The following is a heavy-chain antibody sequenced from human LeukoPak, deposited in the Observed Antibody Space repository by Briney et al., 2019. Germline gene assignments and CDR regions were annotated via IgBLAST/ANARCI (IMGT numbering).Heavy chain of an antibody. D-gene: IGHD3-3*01. V-gene: IGHV3-7*01. CDR2: INQDGSEK. Sequence: GGSLRLSCAASGFTFSSYWMSWVRQAPGKGLEWVANINQDGSEKHYVDSVKGRFTISRDNAKNTLYLQMISLRAEDTAVYYCASGVYDFWSGYYREVDYWGQGTLVTVSS. CDR3: ASGVYDFWSGYYREVDY. CDR1: GFTFSSYW. J-gene: IGHJ4*02.